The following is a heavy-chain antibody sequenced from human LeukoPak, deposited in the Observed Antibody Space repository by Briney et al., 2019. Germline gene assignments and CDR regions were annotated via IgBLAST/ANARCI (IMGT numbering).Heavy chain of an antibody. CDR3: VRDVRAGRNDAFDI. Sequence: ASVKVSCKASGCSFTDYYIHWVRQAPGQGLEWMGWIYPNSGVTNYAQNFQGRVTVTRDTSISTAYMDLSSLTSDDTAVYFCVRDVRAGRNDAFDIWGQGTMVTVSS. CDR1: GCSFTDYY. V-gene: IGHV1-2*02. CDR2: IYPNSGVT. D-gene: IGHD1-14*01. J-gene: IGHJ3*02.